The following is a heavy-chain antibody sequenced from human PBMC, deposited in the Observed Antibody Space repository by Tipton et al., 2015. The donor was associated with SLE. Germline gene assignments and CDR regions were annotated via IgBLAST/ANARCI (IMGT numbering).Heavy chain of an antibody. CDR3: ARDAPLYYGSGSYPSYYYHYYGMDV. V-gene: IGHV3-7*03. Sequence: GSLRLSCAASGFTFSSYWMSWVRQAPGKGLEWVANIKQDGSEKYYVDSVKGRFTISRDNAKNSLYLQMNSLRAEDTAVYYCARDAPLYYGSGSYPSYYYHYYGMDVWGQGTTVTVSS. CDR2: IKQDGSEK. J-gene: IGHJ6*02. D-gene: IGHD3-10*01. CDR1: GFTFSSYW.